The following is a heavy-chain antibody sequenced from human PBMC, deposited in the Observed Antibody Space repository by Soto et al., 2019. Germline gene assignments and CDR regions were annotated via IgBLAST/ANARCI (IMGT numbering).Heavy chain of an antibody. Sequence: PSETLSLTCTVSGGSISSSSYYWGWIRQPPGKGLEWIGSIYYSGSTYYNPSLKSRVTISVDTSKNQFSLKLSSVTAADTAVYYCARLFAVDTAMVRGAFVDYWGQGTLVTSPQ. CDR2: IYYSGST. D-gene: IGHD5-18*01. V-gene: IGHV4-39*01. J-gene: IGHJ4*02. CDR1: GGSISSSSYY. CDR3: ARLFAVDTAMVRGAFVDY.